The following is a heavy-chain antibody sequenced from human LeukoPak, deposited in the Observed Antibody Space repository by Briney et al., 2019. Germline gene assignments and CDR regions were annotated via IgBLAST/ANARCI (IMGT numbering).Heavy chain of an antibody. CDR1: GGSFSGYY. J-gene: IGHJ4*02. CDR2: INHSGST. CDR3: ARGTTVVTPYYFDY. Sequence: TSETLSLTCAVYGGSFSGYYWSWIRQPPGKGLEWIGEINHSGSTNYNPSLKSRVTISADTSKNQFSLKLSSVTAADTAVYYCARGTTVVTPYYFDYWGQGTLVTVSS. D-gene: IGHD4-17*01. V-gene: IGHV4-34*01.